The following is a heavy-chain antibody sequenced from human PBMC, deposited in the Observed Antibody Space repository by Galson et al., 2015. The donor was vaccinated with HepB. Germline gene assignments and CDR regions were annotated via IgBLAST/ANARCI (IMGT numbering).Heavy chain of an antibody. CDR1: GGTFSSYA. Sequence: SVKVSCKASGGTFSSYAISWVRQAPGQGLEWMGGIIPIFGTANYAQKFQGRVTITADESTSTAYMELSSLRSEDTAVYYCARARGYDILSTYYYYMDVWGKGTTVTVSS. CDR2: IIPIFGTA. J-gene: IGHJ6*03. V-gene: IGHV1-69*13. CDR3: ARARGYDILSTYYYYMDV. D-gene: IGHD3-9*01.